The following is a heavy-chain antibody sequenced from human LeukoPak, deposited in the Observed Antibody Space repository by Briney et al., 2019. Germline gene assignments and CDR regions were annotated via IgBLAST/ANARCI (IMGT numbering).Heavy chain of an antibody. CDR1: GFTFRRYW. D-gene: IGHD5-24*01. CDR2: IKQDGSEK. CDR3: ARGDAYNKDLDY. Sequence: GGSLRLSCAASGFTFRRYWMSWVRQAPGKGLEWVANIKQDGSEKYYVDSVKGRFTISRDNAKNSLYLQMNSLRAEDTAVYYCARGDAYNKDLDYWGQGTLVTVSS. J-gene: IGHJ4*02. V-gene: IGHV3-7*04.